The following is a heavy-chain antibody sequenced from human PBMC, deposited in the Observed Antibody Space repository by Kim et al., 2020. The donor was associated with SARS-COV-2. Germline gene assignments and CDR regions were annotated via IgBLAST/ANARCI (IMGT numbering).Heavy chain of an antibody. V-gene: IGHV3-11*01. J-gene: IGHJ2*01. Sequence: DSVKGRFTISRDNAKNSLYLQMNSLRSEDTAVYYCARVTWELLPYWYFDLWGRGTLVTVSS. CDR3: ARVTWELLPYWYFDL. D-gene: IGHD1-26*01.